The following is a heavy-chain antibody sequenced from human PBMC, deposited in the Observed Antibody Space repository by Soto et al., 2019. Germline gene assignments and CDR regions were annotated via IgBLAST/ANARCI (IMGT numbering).Heavy chain of an antibody. J-gene: IGHJ4*02. CDR2: ISGSGGST. CDR3: AKALVVVPAAKNLFDY. CDR1: GFTFSSYA. V-gene: IGHV3-23*01. D-gene: IGHD2-2*01. Sequence: GSLRLSCAASGFTFSSYAMSWVRQAPGKGPEWVSAISGSGGSTYYADSVKGRFTISRDNSKNTLYLQMNSLRAEDTAVYYCAKALVVVPAAKNLFDYWGQGTLVTVSS.